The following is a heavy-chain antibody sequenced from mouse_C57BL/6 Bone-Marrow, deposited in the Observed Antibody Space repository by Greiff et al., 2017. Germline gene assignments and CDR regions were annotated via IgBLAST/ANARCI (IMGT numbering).Heavy chain of an antibody. D-gene: IGHD2-12*01. V-gene: IGHV14-4*01. CDR1: GFNIKDDY. CDR2: IDPGTGDT. J-gene: IGHJ3*01. Sequence: VQLQQSGAELVRPGASVKLSCTASGFNIKDDYMHWVKQRPEKGLEWIGWIDPGTGDTEYAPKFQGKATMTADTSSNTAYLQLSSLTSEDAAFYYCTTRVYAVAAWFAYWGQGTLLTVSA. CDR3: TTRVYAVAAWFAY.